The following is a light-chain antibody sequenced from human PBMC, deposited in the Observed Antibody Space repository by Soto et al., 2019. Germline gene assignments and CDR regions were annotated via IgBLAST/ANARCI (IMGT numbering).Light chain of an antibody. CDR1: SSDVGAYNY. Sequence: QSVLTQPASVSGSPGQSITISCTATSSDVGAYNYVSWYQQHPGKAPKLMIYDVTNRPSGVSNRFSGSKSGNTASLTISGLQAEDEADYYCSSYTSSSTVVFGGGTKLPS. V-gene: IGLV2-14*01. CDR2: DVT. J-gene: IGLJ2*01. CDR3: SSYTSSSTVV.